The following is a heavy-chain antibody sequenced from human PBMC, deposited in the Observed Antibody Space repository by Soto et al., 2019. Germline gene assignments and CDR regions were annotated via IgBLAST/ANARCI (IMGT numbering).Heavy chain of an antibody. CDR2: IIPIFGTA. Sequence: SVRVSCKASGGTFSSYAISWVRQAPGQGLEWMGGIIPIFGTANYAQKFQGRVTITADESTSTAYMELSSLRSEDTAVYYCASGSGSYYNDWFDPWGQGTLVTVSS. CDR1: GGTFSSYA. V-gene: IGHV1-69*13. D-gene: IGHD3-10*01. CDR3: ASGSGSYYNDWFDP. J-gene: IGHJ5*02.